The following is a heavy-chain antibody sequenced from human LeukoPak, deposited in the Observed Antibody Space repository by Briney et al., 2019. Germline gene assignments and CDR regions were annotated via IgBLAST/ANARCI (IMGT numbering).Heavy chain of an antibody. Sequence: GGSLRLSCAASGFTFSSYAMSWVRQAPGKGLEWVSAISGSGDSTYYADSVKGRFTISRDNSKNTLYLQMNSLRAEDTAVYYCAKDLGGGYYYYMDVWGKGTTVTVSS. V-gene: IGHV3-23*01. CDR1: GFTFSSYA. CDR2: ISGSGDST. D-gene: IGHD1-26*01. J-gene: IGHJ6*03. CDR3: AKDLGGGYYYYMDV.